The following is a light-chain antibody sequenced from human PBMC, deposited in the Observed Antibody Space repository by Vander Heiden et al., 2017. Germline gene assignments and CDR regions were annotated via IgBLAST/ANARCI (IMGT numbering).Light chain of an antibody. CDR2: DAS. CDR3: QQRSNWPKTT. V-gene: IGKV3-11*01. J-gene: IGKJ2*01. Sequence: DIVLTQSPATLSLSPGERATLSCRASQSVSSYLAWYQQKPGQAPRLLIYDASNRATGIPARFSGSGYGTDFTLTISSREPEDFAVYYCQQRSNWPKTTFGQGTKLEIK. CDR1: QSVSSY.